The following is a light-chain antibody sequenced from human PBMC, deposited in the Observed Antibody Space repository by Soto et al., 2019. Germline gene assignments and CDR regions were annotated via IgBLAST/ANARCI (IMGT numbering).Light chain of an antibody. Sequence: QSVLTQSPSASGTPGQGVTISCSGRSSNIGSNSVSWYQHLPGTAPKLVIYYTSRRPSGVPDRFSGSKSGTSASLAISGLGSGAEADYSCPRGKDTRLGYFLGTG. CDR3: PRGKDTRLGYF. CDR1: SSNIGSNS. CDR2: YTS. J-gene: IGLJ1*01. V-gene: IGLV1-47*02.